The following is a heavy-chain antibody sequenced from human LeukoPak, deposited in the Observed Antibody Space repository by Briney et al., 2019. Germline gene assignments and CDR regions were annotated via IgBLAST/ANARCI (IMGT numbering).Heavy chain of an antibody. J-gene: IGHJ4*02. Sequence: SETLSLTCTVSGGSISSSSYYWGWIRQPPGKGLEWIGSIFYSGSTYYNPSLKSRVTISVDTSKNQFSLKLSSVTAADTAVYYCASTFDSDAYYHAKYWGQGTLVTVSS. D-gene: IGHD3-22*01. V-gene: IGHV4-39*01. CDR3: ASTFDSDAYYHAKY. CDR1: GGSISSSSYY. CDR2: IFYSGST.